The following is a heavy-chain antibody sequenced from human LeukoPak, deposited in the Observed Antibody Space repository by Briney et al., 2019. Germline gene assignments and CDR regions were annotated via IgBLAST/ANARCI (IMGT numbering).Heavy chain of an antibody. CDR1: GFTFKSYD. Sequence: GGSLRLSCAASGFTFKSYDMHWVRQATGKGLEWVSAIGTAGDTYYPGSVKGRFTISRENAKNSLYLQMSSLRAEDTAVYYCARGHQLPGANWFDPWGQGTLVTVSS. D-gene: IGHD2-2*01. CDR2: IGTAGDT. J-gene: IGHJ5*02. V-gene: IGHV3-13*01. CDR3: ARGHQLPGANWFDP.